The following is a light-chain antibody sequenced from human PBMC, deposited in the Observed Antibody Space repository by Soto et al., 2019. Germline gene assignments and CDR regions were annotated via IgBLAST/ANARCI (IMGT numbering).Light chain of an antibody. Sequence: QSALTQPPSASGSPGQSVTISCTGTSSDVGGYNYVSWYQQHPGKAPKLMIYEVSKRPSGVPDRFSGSKSGNTASLTVSGLQAEDDSDYYCISYAGSNDLYVFGTGTKLTVL. CDR1: SSDVGGYNY. CDR2: EVS. CDR3: ISYAGSNDLYV. V-gene: IGLV2-8*01. J-gene: IGLJ1*01.